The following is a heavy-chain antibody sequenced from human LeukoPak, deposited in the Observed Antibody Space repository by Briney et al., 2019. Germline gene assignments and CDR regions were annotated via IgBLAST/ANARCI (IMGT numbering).Heavy chain of an antibody. CDR3: ARVQVYGGYDLYYFDY. V-gene: IGHV3-7*01. CDR2: IKQDGSEK. CDR1: GFTFSSYW. Sequence: GGSLRLSCAASGFTFSSYWMSWVRQAPGKGLEWVANIKQDGSEKYYVDSVKGRFTISRDNAKNSLYLQMNSLRAEDTAVYYCARVQVYGGYDLYYFDYWGQGTLVTVSS. J-gene: IGHJ4*02. D-gene: IGHD5-12*01.